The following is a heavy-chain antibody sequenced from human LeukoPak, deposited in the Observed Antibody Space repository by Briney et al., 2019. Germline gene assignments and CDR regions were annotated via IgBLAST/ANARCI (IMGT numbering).Heavy chain of an antibody. V-gene: IGHV4-34*01. CDR3: ARGMRNYYDSSGYYPFRY. J-gene: IGHJ4*02. CDR2: INHSGST. Sequence: SETLSLTCAVYGGSFRGYYWSWIRQPPGKGLEWIVEINHSGSTNYNPSLKSRVTISVDPSKNQFSLKLSSVTAADKAVYYCARGMRNYYDSSGYYPFRYWGQGTLVTVSS. CDR1: GGSFRGYY. D-gene: IGHD3-22*01.